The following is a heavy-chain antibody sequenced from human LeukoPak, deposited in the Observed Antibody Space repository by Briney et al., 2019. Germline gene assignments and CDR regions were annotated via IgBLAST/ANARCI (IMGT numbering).Heavy chain of an antibody. Sequence: PSETLSLTCTVSGGSISGSNYYWGWIRQPPGKGLEWIGSIYYSGSTYYNPSLKSRVTISVDTSKNQFSLKLSSVTAADTAVYYCARRLSGPLDYWGQGTLVTVSS. V-gene: IGHV4-39*01. CDR1: GGSISGSNYY. D-gene: IGHD3-16*01. J-gene: IGHJ4*02. CDR2: IYYSGST. CDR3: ARRLSGPLDY.